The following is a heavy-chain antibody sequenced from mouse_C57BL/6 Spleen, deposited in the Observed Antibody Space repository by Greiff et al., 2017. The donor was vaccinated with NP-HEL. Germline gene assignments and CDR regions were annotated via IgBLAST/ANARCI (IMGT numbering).Heavy chain of an antibody. D-gene: IGHD1-1*01. CDR1: GYSITSGYY. Sequence: ESGPGLVKPSQSLSLTCSVTGYSITSGYYWNWIRQFPGNKLEWMGYISYDGSNNYNPSLKNRISITRDTSKNQFFLKLNSVTTEDTATYYCARDGGSSYPAWFAYWGQGTLVTVSA. CDR3: ARDGGSSYPAWFAY. J-gene: IGHJ3*01. V-gene: IGHV3-6*01. CDR2: ISYDGSN.